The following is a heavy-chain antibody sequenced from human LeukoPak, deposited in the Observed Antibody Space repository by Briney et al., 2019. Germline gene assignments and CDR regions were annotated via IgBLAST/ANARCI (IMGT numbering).Heavy chain of an antibody. Sequence: GGSLRLSCAASGFTFSSYSMNWVRQAPGKGLEWVSSISSSSSYIYYADSVKGRFTISRDNAKNSLYLQMNSLRAEDTAVYYCARASLGGAAAKTFDHWGQGTLVTVSS. CDR3: ARASLGGAAAKTFDH. J-gene: IGHJ4*02. CDR1: GFTFSSYS. V-gene: IGHV3-21*01. D-gene: IGHD6-13*01. CDR2: ISSSSSYI.